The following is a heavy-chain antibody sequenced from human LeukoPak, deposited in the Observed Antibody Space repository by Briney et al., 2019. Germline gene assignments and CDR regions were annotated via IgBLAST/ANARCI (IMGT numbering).Heavy chain of an antibody. V-gene: IGHV3-9*01. CDR3: AKMGYGSGSLPSYDY. CDR2: ISWNSGSI. D-gene: IGHD3-10*01. CDR1: GFTFDDYA. Sequence: GGSLRLSCAASGFTFDDYAMHWVRQAPGKGLEWVSGISWNSGSIGYADSVKGRFTISRDNAKNSLYLQMNSLRAEDTALYYCAKMGYGSGSLPSYDYWGQGTLVTVSS. J-gene: IGHJ4*02.